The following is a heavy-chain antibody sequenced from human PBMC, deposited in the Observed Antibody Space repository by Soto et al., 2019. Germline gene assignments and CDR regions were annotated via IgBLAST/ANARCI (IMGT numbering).Heavy chain of an antibody. CDR1: GGSISSSSYY. Sequence: SETLSLTXTVSGGSISSSSYYWGWIRQPPGKGLEWIGSIYYSGSTYYNPSLKSRVTISADTSKNQFSLKLSSVTAADTAVYYCARSVGSSWPNWFDPWGQGTLVTVSS. CDR2: IYYSGST. V-gene: IGHV4-39*01. D-gene: IGHD6-13*01. J-gene: IGHJ5*02. CDR3: ARSVGSSWPNWFDP.